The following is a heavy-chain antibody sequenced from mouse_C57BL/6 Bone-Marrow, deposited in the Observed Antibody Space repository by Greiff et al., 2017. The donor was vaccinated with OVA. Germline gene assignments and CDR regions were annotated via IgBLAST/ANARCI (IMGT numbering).Heavy chain of an antibody. V-gene: IGHV1-69*01. Sequence: QVQLQQPGAELVMPGASVKLSCKASGYTFTSYWMHWVKQSPGQGLEWIGEIDPSASYTNYTPKIKGKSTFTVDTSSSTAYMQLSSLASEDSDGDCCASGWAWLDYWGQGTLVTVSA. CDR2: IDPSASYT. J-gene: IGHJ3*01. D-gene: IGHD2-3*01. CDR1: GYTFTSYW. CDR3: ASGWAWLDY.